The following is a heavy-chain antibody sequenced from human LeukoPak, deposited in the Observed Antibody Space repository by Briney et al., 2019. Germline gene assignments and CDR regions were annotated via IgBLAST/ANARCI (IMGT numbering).Heavy chain of an antibody. CDR3: ARYSGSYIGDAFDI. CDR1: GFTFSSYS. Sequence: GSLRLSCAASGFTFSSYSMNWVRQAPGKGLEWVSSISSSSSYIYYADSVKGRFTISRDNAKNSLYLQMSSLRAEDTAMYYCARYSGSYIGDAFDIWGQGTMVTVSS. D-gene: IGHD1-26*01. CDR2: ISSSSSYI. V-gene: IGHV3-21*01. J-gene: IGHJ3*02.